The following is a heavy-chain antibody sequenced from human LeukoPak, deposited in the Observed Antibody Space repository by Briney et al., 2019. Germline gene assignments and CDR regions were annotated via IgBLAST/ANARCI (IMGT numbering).Heavy chain of an antibody. J-gene: IGHJ6*04. CDR2: ISSSGSTI. CDR1: GFTFSSYE. CDR3: ARDPIDYGMDV. V-gene: IGHV3-48*03. Sequence: GGSLRLSCAASGFTFSSYEMNWVRQAPGKGLEWVSYISSSGSTIYYADSVTGRFTISRDNAKNSLYLQMNSLRAEDTAVYYCARDPIDYGMDVWGKGTTVTVSS.